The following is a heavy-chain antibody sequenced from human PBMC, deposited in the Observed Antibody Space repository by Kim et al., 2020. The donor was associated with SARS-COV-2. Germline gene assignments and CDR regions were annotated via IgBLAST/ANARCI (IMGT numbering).Heavy chain of an antibody. CDR1: GFSLKAYG. Sequence: GGSLRLSCAVSGFSLKAYGLHWVRQAPGKGLEWVAVISPDGIYTYYTDSVKGRFTVSRDDSKNTLFLQMDSLRAEDSAVYFCARDSRGKWLRGGYYYFYDMDVWGQGTTVTVSS. CDR3: ARDSRGKWLRGGYYYFYDMDV. CDR2: ISPDGIYT. D-gene: IGHD5-12*01. J-gene: IGHJ6*02. V-gene: IGHV3-30*03.